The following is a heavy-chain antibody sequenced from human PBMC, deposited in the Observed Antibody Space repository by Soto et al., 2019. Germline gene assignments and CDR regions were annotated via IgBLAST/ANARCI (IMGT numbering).Heavy chain of an antibody. CDR2: MNPNSGNT. Sequence: QVQLVQSGAEVKKPGASVKVSCKASGYTFTSYDINWVRQATGQGLEWMGWMNPNSGNTGYAPKFQGRVTMTRNTAISTAYIELSSVRSEDTAGSCCASEGGRGRDVWGQGTAVTVSS. J-gene: IGHJ6*02. CDR1: GYTFTSYD. D-gene: IGHD3-16*01. CDR3: ASEGGRGRDV. V-gene: IGHV1-8*01.